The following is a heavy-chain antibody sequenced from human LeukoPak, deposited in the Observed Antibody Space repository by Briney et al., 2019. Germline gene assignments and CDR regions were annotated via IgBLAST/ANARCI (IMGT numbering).Heavy chain of an antibody. Sequence: SETLSLTCTVSGGSISRSNWGWIRQPPGKGLEWIGSMYFSGSTYYKPSLKSRVTISVDTSKNHFSLKLSSVTAADTAVYYCARDFRGGYDFWSGYYTPYYFDYWGQGTLVTVSP. CDR1: GGSISRSN. CDR3: ARDFRGGYDFWSGYYTPYYFDY. D-gene: IGHD3-3*01. V-gene: IGHV4-39*07. J-gene: IGHJ4*02. CDR2: MYFSGST.